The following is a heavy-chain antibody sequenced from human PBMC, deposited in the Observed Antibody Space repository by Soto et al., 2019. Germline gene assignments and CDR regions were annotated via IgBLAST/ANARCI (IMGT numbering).Heavy chain of an antibody. CDR1: GYTFTGYA. D-gene: IGHD6-19*01. J-gene: IGHJ4*02. CDR3: ARAVTVPADFDY. Sequence: QVQLVQSGAEEKKPGASVKVSCKASGYTFTGYAMHWVRQAPGHRLEWMGWINAGNGNTKYSQKFQGRVTITRDTSASTTYMELSSLRSAETAVYYCARAVTVPADFDYWGQGTLVTVSS. CDR2: INAGNGNT. V-gene: IGHV1-3*05.